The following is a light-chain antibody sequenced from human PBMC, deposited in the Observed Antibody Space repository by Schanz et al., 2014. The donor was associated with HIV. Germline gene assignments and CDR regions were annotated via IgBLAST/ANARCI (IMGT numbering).Light chain of an antibody. CDR3: QYFGTSGGT. Sequence: EIVLTQSPGSLSLSPGGRATLSCGASQRLSSSYLAWYQQKRDQPPRLVIYATSTRAAGIPDRFSGTGSGTEFTLTISSLEPEDFAVYYCQYFGTSGGTFGGGTKVEIK. V-gene: IGKV3-20*01. CDR2: ATS. J-gene: IGKJ4*01. CDR1: QRLSSSY.